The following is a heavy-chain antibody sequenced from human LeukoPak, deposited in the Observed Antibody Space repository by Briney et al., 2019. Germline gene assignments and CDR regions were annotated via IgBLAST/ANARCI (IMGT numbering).Heavy chain of an antibody. CDR3: ARDNGYCSSTSCYKEVDWFDP. CDR1: GYTFTTYD. Sequence: GASVKVSCKASGYTFTTYDINWVRQATGQGLEWMGWMNPNSGNTGYAQKFQGRVTMTRDTSTSTVYMELSSLRSEDTAVYYCARDNGYCSSTSCYKEVDWFDPWGQGTLVTVSS. J-gene: IGHJ5*02. CDR2: MNPNSGNT. V-gene: IGHV1-8*01. D-gene: IGHD2-2*02.